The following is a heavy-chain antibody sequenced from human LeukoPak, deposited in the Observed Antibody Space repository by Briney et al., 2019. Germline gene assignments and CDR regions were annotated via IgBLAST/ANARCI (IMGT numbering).Heavy chain of an antibody. Sequence: PGGSLRLSCAASGFTFSSYWMHWVRQAPGKGLVWVSRINTDGSSTSYADSVKGRFTISRDNAKNTVYLQMNSLRAEDTAVYYCARGSNSGSYYGSEYFQHWGQGTLVTVSS. CDR2: INTDGSST. D-gene: IGHD1-26*01. CDR1: GFTFSSYW. V-gene: IGHV3-74*01. J-gene: IGHJ1*01. CDR3: ARGSNSGSYYGSEYFQH.